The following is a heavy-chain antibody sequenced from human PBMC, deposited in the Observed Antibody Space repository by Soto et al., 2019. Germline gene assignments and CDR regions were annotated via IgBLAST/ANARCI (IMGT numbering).Heavy chain of an antibody. CDR2: IYPGDSDT. CDR3: ARELSLHYYYYGMDV. CDR1: GYSFTSYW. J-gene: IGHJ6*02. Sequence: PGESLKISCKGSGYSFTSYWIGWVRQMPGKGLEWMGIIYPGDSDTRYSPSFQGQVTISADKSISTAYLQWSSLKASDTAMYYRARELSLHYYYYGMDVWGQGTTVTVSS. V-gene: IGHV5-51*01. D-gene: IGHD3-10*01.